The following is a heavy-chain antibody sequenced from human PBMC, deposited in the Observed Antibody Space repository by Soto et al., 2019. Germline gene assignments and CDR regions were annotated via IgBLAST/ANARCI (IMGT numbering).Heavy chain of an antibody. Sequence: EVQMVESGGGLVQPGGSLRLSCAVSGLTFTTYNFNWVRQAPGKGLEWISFINPGSTTRHYADSVKGRFTISRDNAKNSLYLQMDSLTVADAAVYYCVRASKGNSYGYFYWGQGTLVTVSS. CDR3: VRASKGNSYGYFY. V-gene: IGHV3-48*01. D-gene: IGHD5-18*01. CDR1: GLTFTTYN. J-gene: IGHJ4*02. CDR2: INPGSTTR.